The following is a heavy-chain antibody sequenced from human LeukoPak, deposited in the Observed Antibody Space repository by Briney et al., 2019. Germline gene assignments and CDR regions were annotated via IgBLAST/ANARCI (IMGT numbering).Heavy chain of an antibody. CDR2: ISGSGGST. V-gene: IGHV3-23*01. CDR1: GFTFSSYA. Sequence: GGSLRLSCAASGFTFSSYAMSWVRQAPGKGLEWVSAISGSGGSTYYADSVKGRFTISRDNSKNTLYLQMSSLRAEDTAVYYCAEDLTTVTLFDYYYYMDVWGKGTTVTVSS. D-gene: IGHD4-17*01. J-gene: IGHJ6*03. CDR3: AEDLTTVTLFDYYYYMDV.